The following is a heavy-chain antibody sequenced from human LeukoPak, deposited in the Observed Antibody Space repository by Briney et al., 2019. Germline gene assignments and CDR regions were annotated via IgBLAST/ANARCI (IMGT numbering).Heavy chain of an antibody. CDR1: GFIFSSYA. D-gene: IGHD6-25*01. CDR2: ITDNT. V-gene: IGHV3-23*01. CDR3: AKDRVSGRNSAWH. Sequence: GGSLRLFCAASGFIFSSYAMTWVRQAPGKGLEWVSTITDNTYYADSVKGRFTISRDNSKNTLFLHMNSLRTDDTAIYYCAKDRVSGRNSAWHWGQGTLVTVSS. J-gene: IGHJ1*01.